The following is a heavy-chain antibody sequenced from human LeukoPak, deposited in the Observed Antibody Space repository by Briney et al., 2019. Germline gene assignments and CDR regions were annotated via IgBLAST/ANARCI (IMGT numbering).Heavy chain of an antibody. CDR3: ARHRNSGYDRGGQSDFDY. CDR1: GGSISSYY. V-gene: IGHV4-4*07. J-gene: IGHJ4*02. D-gene: IGHD5-12*01. CDR2: IYTSGST. Sequence: SETLSLTCTVSGGSISSYYWSWIRQPAGKGLEWIGRIYTSGSTNYNPSLKSRVTMSVDTSKNQFSLKLSSVTAADTAVYYCARHRNSGYDRGGQSDFDYWGQGTLVTVSS.